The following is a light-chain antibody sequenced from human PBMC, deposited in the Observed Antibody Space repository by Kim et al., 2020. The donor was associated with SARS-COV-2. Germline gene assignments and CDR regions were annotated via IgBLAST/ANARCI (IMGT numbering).Light chain of an antibody. CDR2: WAS. J-gene: IGKJ4*01. CDR3: QQYYSTHALT. V-gene: IGKV4-1*01. Sequence: ATINCKSSQSVLYSSNNKNYLAWYQQKPGQPPKLLIYWASTRESGVPDRFSGSGSGTDFTLTISSLQAEDVAVYYCQQYYSTHALTFGGGTKVEI. CDR1: QSVLYSSNNKNY.